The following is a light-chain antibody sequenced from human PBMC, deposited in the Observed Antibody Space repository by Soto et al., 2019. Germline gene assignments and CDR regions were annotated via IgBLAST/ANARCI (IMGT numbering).Light chain of an antibody. Sequence: EIVLTQSPSTLSLSPGERATLSCRASQSVSSSYLAWYQQKPGEAPRLLIYGASIRATVVPDRFSGSGSGTDFTLTISRLEPEDFAVYYCQQYGRSALTFGGGTKVEIK. CDR1: QSVSSSY. CDR3: QQYGRSALT. CDR2: GAS. J-gene: IGKJ4*01. V-gene: IGKV3-20*01.